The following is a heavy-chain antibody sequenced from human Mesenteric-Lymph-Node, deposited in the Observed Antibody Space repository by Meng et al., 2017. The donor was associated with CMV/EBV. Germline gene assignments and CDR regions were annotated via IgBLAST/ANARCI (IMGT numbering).Heavy chain of an antibody. J-gene: IGHJ5*02. CDR2: ISYHGSDK. CDR3: AKETSRWGGWFDP. Sequence: GESLKISCAASGFAFSSYAMHWVRQAPGKGLEWVAVISYHGSDKFYPDSVKGRFTISRDNSKNTLYLQMNSLRAEDTAVYYCAKETSRWGGWFDPWGQGTLVTVSS. V-gene: IGHV3-30*04. CDR1: GFAFSSYA. D-gene: IGHD6-13*01.